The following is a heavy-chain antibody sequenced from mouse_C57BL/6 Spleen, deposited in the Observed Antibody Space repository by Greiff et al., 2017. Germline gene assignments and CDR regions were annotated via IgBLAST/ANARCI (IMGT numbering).Heavy chain of an antibody. J-gene: IGHJ1*03. CDR2: INPNNGGT. D-gene: IGHD3-2*02. Sequence: EVQLQQSGPELVKPGASVKISCKASGYTFTDYYMNWVKQSHGKSLEWIGDINPNNGGTSYNQKFKGKATLTVDKSSSTAYMELRSLTSEDSAVYYCARSGTPGRYWYFDVWGTGTTVTVSS. V-gene: IGHV1-26*01. CDR1: GYTFTDYY. CDR3: ARSGTPGRYWYFDV.